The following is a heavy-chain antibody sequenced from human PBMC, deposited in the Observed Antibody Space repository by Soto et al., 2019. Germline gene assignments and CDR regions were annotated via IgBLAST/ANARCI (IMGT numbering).Heavy chain of an antibody. CDR3: ARERRYCDSSRCYAYFDY. J-gene: IGHJ4*02. V-gene: IGHV1-8*01. CDR1: GYTFTSYD. Sequence: QVQLVQSGAEVKKPGASVKVSCKASGYTFTSYDINWVRQATGQGLEWMGWMNPNSGNTGYAQKFQGRVTMTRNTSISTAYMELSSLRSEDTAVYHCARERRYCDSSRCYAYFDYWGQGTLVTVSS. D-gene: IGHD2-2*01. CDR2: MNPNSGNT.